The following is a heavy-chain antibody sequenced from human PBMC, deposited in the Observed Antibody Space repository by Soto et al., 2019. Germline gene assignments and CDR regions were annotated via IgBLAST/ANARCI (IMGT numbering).Heavy chain of an antibody. CDR3: ARDRSYYYESSGYPFDY. D-gene: IGHD3-22*01. CDR1: GYTFDIYG. Sequence: QVPLVQSGGEVRKPGASVKVSCKASGYTFDIYGIIWVRQVPGQGPEWMGWISADNGDTKYAQKFQDRVIMTTDTSTSTAYMELRSLRSDDTAVYFCARDRSYYYESSGYPFDYWGQGTLVSVSS. CDR2: ISADNGDT. V-gene: IGHV1-18*01. J-gene: IGHJ4*02.